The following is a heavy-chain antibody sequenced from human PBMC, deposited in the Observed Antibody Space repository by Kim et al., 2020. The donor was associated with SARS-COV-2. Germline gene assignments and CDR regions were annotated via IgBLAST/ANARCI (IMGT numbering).Heavy chain of an antibody. D-gene: IGHD2-2*01. CDR1: GGSISSYY. CDR2: IYYSGST. Sequence: SETLSLTCTVSGGSISSYYWSWIRQPPGKGLEWIGYIYYSGSTNYNPSLKSRVTISVDTSKNQFSLKLSSVTAADTAVYYCARVGEDIVVVPAANRINSRHYYYYGMDVWGQGTTVTVSS. J-gene: IGHJ6*02. V-gene: IGHV4-59*13. CDR3: ARVGEDIVVVPAANRINSRHYYYYGMDV.